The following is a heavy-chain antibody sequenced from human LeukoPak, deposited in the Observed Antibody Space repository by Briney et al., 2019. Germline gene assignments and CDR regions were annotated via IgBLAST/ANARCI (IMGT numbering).Heavy chain of an antibody. J-gene: IGHJ4*02. D-gene: IGHD2-15*01. CDR3: ARTRVSGGTFYHPFDY. CDR1: GFTFTNYW. CDR2: IKQDRSEK. V-gene: IGHV3-7*01. Sequence: GGSLRLSCAASGFTFTNYWMSWVRQAPGKGLELVANIKQDRSEKYYVDSVKGRFTISRDNAKNSLSLQMNSLRAEDTAVYSCARTRVSGGTFYHPFDYWGQGTLVTVSS.